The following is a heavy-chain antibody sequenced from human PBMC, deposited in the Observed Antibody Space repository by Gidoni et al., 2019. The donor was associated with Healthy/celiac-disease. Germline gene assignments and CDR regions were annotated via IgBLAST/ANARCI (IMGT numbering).Heavy chain of an antibody. V-gene: IGHV3-9*01. Sequence: DVQLVESGGGSVQPGTSLRLSCAASGFTFDVYAMHRVRQAPGKGLEWVSGISWNSGSIGYAESVKDRFTISRDNAKNSLYLQMNSLRAEDTALYYCAKDITIFGVVTPGFDYWGQGTLVTVSS. J-gene: IGHJ4*02. CDR2: ISWNSGSI. D-gene: IGHD3-3*01. CDR1: GFTFDVYA. CDR3: AKDITIFGVVTPGFDY.